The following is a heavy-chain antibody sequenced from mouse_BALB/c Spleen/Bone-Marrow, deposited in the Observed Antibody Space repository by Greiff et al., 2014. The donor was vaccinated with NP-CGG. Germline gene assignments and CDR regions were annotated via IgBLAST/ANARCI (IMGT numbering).Heavy chain of an antibody. CDR3: ARDYGRTAWFAY. V-gene: IGHV14-3*02. CDR2: IDPANGNT. CDR1: CFNIKDTY. Sequence: VQLQQSGAELVKPGASVKLSYTASCFNIKDTYIHWVKQRPEQGLEWIGGIDPANGNTKYDPKFQGKATITADTSSNTAYLQLSSLTSEDTAVYYCARDYGRTAWFAYWGQGTLVTVSA. D-gene: IGHD1-1*01. J-gene: IGHJ3*01.